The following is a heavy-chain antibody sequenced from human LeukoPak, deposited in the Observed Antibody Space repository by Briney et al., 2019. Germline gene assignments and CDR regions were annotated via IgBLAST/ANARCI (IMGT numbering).Heavy chain of an antibody. CDR2: IYYSGST. CDR1: GGSISSYY. D-gene: IGHD6-6*01. J-gene: IGHJ6*03. V-gene: IGHV4-59*01. CDR3: ARLEYSSSPGYYYYYMDV. Sequence: SETLSLTCTVSGGSISSYYWSWIRQPPGKGLEWIGYIYYSGSTNYSPSLKSRVTISVDTSKNQFSLKLSSVTAADTAVYYCARLEYSSSPGYYYYYMDVWGKGTTVTVSS.